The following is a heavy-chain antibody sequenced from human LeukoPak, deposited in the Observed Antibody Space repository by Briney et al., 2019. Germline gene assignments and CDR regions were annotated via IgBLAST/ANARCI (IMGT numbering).Heavy chain of an antibody. J-gene: IGHJ3*02. CDR1: GFTFSSYA. CDR3: AKDVLDYGSGSWILTNAFDI. CDR2: ISGSGGST. D-gene: IGHD3-10*01. Sequence: PGGSLRLSCAASGFTFSSYAVSWVRQAPGKGLEWVSAISGSGGSTYYADSVKGRFTISRDNSKNTLYLQMNSLRAEDTAVYYCAKDVLDYGSGSWILTNAFDIWGQGTMVTVSS. V-gene: IGHV3-23*01.